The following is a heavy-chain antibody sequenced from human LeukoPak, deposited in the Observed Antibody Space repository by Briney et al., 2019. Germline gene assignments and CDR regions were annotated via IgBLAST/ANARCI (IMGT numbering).Heavy chain of an antibody. J-gene: IGHJ4*02. D-gene: IGHD6-19*01. V-gene: IGHV3-7*01. Sequence: GGSLRLSCAASGFTFSSYWMSWVRQAPGKGLEWVANIKQDGSEKYYVDSVKGRFTISRDNAKNSLYLQMNSLRAEDTAVYYCARGGWLVPAQFDYWGQGTLVTVSS. CDR2: IKQDGSEK. CDR1: GFTFSSYW. CDR3: ARGGWLVPAQFDY.